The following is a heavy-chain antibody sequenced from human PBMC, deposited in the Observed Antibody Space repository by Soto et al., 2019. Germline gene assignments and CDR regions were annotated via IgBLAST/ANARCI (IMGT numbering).Heavy chain of an antibody. D-gene: IGHD3-10*01. Sequence: QVQLVQSGAEVKKPGSSVKVSCKASADTFTGYTVTWVRQAPGQGLEWVGRVIPILGASNFAQKFQGRVTISADKSADTDYMVLTGLTSEDTAVYYGARSRGSYYTNFDSWGQGTLVTVSS. CDR2: VIPILGAS. J-gene: IGHJ4*02. CDR3: ARSRGSYYTNFDS. V-gene: IGHV1-69*08. CDR1: ADTFTGYT.